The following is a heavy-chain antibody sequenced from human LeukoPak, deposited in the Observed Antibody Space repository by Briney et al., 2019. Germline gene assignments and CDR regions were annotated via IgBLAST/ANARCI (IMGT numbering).Heavy chain of an antibody. CDR1: GYTFTSQW. D-gene: IGHD2-21*02. V-gene: IGHV5-51*01. J-gene: IGHJ2*01. CDR2: ISPGDSDT. CDR3: ARLIVVVTGRMYFDL. Sequence: HGESLKISCKGSGYTFTSQWIGWVRQMPGKGLESMGIISPGDSDTRYSPSFQGQVTISADKSISTAYLQWSSLKASDTAMYYCARLIVVVTGRMYFDLWGRGTLVTVSS.